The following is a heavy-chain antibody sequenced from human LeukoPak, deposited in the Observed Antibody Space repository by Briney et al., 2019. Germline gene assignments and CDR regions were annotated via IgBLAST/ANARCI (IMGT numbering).Heavy chain of an antibody. CDR2: INSDGSST. D-gene: IGHD1-1*01. CDR1: AFTYYCLW. V-gene: IGHV3-74*01. CDR3: GRALGSPLDY. J-gene: IGHJ4*02. Sequence: GGSVTLSCAASAFTYYCLWMHWLRQAPGKGLVWVSRINSDGSSTAYADSVKGRFTISRDNAKNTLYLQMNSLRAEDTAVYYCGRALGSPLDYWGQGTLVTVSS.